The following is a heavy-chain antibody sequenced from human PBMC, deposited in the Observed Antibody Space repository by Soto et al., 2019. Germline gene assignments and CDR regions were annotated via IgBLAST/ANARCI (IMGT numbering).Heavy chain of an antibody. D-gene: IGHD6-19*01. CDR2: ISESGGST. CDR1: GFSFSDYA. J-gene: IGHJ4*02. Sequence: GGSLRLSCSPSGFSFSDYAMSWVRQAPGKGLEWVSVISESGGSTHYADSVRVRFTVSRDNSKNSLSLRMNSLRDEDTAVYVSAKRSASSRGWYSPIFDCWGQEALVTISS. CDR3: AKRSASSRGWYSPIFDC. V-gene: IGHV3-23*01.